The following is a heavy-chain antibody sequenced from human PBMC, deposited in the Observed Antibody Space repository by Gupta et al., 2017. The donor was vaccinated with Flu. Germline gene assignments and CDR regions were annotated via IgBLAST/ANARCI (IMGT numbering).Heavy chain of an antibody. V-gene: IGHV4-39*01. CDR3: ARDIGYCSGGSCDSPPNWFDP. CDR1: GGSISSSTYS. J-gene: IGHJ5*02. CDR2: IHYSGST. Sequence: QLQLQVSGPGLVKPSETLSLICTVSGGSISSSTYSWAWIRQPPGRGLEWIGSIHYSGSTYFSPSLKSRVTINVDTSKNQFSLKLSSVTVADTAVYYCARDIGYCSGGSCDSPPNWFDPWGQGTLVTVSS. D-gene: IGHD2-15*01.